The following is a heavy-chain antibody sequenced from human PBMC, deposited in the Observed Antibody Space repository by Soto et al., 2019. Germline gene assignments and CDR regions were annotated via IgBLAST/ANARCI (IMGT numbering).Heavy chain of an antibody. Sequence: QVQLVQSAAEVKKPGASVKVCCKASGYTFTSYDSNWVRQATGQGLEWKGWMNPTRGNTGYAQKFQGRVTMTRNTSTSTAYMELSSLRSEDTAVYYCARGIRVFHYWGQGTLVTVSS. CDR1: GYTFTSYD. V-gene: IGHV1-8*01. J-gene: IGHJ4*02. CDR3: ARGIRVFHY. CDR2: MNPTRGNT.